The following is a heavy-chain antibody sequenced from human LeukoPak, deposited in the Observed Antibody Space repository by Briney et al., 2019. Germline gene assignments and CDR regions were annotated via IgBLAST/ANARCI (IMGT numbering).Heavy chain of an antibody. Sequence: PGRSLRLSCAASGFTFSSYGMHWVRRAPGKGLEWVAVIWYDGSNKYYADSVKGRFTISRDNSKNTLYLQMNSLRAEDTAVYYCAREVTECSSTSCYSAFDIWGQGTMVTVSS. CDR3: AREVTECSSTSCYSAFDI. V-gene: IGHV3-33*01. CDR2: IWYDGSNK. CDR1: GFTFSSYG. J-gene: IGHJ3*02. D-gene: IGHD2-2*02.